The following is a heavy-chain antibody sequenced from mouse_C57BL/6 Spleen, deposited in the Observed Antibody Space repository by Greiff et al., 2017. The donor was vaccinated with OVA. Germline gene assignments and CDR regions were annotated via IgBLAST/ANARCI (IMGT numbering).Heavy chain of an antibody. CDR3: ARQGGNDYDERRFDY. D-gene: IGHD2-4*01. J-gene: IGHJ2*01. CDR2: ISSGSSTI. V-gene: IGHV5-17*01. Sequence: EVKLVESGGGLVKPGGSLKLSCAASGFTFSDYGMHWVRQAPEKGLEWVAYISSGSSTIYYADTVKGRFTISRDNAKNTLFLQMTSLRSEDTAMYYCARQGGNDYDERRFDYWGQGTTLTVSS. CDR1: GFTFSDYG.